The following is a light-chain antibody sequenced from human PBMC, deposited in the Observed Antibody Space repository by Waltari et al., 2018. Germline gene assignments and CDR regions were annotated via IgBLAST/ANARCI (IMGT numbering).Light chain of an antibody. CDR2: GAS. CDR3: QHYVRLTVT. J-gene: IGKJ1*01. Sequence: EIVLTQSPGTLSLSPGERATPSCWASQSVGRSLAWYQQKRGQAPRLLIYGASTRATGIPDRFSGSGSGTDFSLTISRLEPEDFAVYYCQHYVRLTVTFGQGTKVEI. CDR1: QSVGRS. V-gene: IGKV3-20*01.